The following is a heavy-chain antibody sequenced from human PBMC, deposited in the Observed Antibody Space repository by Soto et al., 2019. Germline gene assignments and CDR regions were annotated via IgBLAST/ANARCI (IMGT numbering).Heavy chain of an antibody. D-gene: IGHD7-27*01. V-gene: IGHV4-59*08. CDR3: AKNWNWGSLVH. CDR2: IYYGGST. CDR1: GDSISTDY. J-gene: IGHJ4*02. Sequence: SETLSLTCTVSGDSISTDYWSWIRQSPGKGLEWIGFIYYGGSTNYTPSLKSRVTISVDTPKNQFSLKLSSVTAADTAVYYCAKNWNWGSLVHWGQGTLVTVSS.